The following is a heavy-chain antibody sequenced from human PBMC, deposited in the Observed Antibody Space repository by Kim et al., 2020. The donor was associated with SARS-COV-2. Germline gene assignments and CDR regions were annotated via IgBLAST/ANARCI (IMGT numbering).Heavy chain of an antibody. Sequence: GGSLRLSCAASGFTFSSYSMNWVRQAPGKGLEWVSSISSSSYIYYADSVKGRFTISRDNAKNSLYLQMNSLRAEDTAVYYCARGAITMVRGPCDYWGQGTLVTVSS. CDR1: GFTFSSYS. J-gene: IGHJ4*02. D-gene: IGHD3-10*01. CDR3: ARGAITMVRGPCDY. CDR2: ISSSSYI. V-gene: IGHV3-21*04.